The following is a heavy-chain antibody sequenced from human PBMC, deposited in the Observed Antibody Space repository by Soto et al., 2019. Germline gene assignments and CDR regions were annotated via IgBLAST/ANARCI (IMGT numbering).Heavy chain of an antibody. CDR3: TTGRYSSSWYLAFDI. Sequence: TGGSLRLSCAASGFTFSNAWMSWVRQAPGKGLEWVGRIKSKTDGGTTDYAAPVKGRFTISRDDSKNTLFLQMNSLKTEDTAVYYCTTGRYSSSWYLAFDIWGQGTMVTVS. CDR2: IKSKTDGGTT. J-gene: IGHJ3*02. V-gene: IGHV3-15*01. CDR1: GFTFSNAW. D-gene: IGHD6-13*01.